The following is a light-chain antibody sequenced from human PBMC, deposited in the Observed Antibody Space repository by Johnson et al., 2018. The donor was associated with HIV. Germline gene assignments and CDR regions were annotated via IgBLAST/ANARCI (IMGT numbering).Light chain of an antibody. J-gene: IGLJ1*01. CDR1: SSNIGDNY. V-gene: IGLV1-51*02. Sequence: QSVLTQPPSVSAAPGQKVTISCSGSSSNIGDNYVSWYQQLPGTAPKLLIYENNKRPSGIPDRFSGSKSGTSATLGIAGLQTGAEADYYCGTWDNSLTTGAVFGTGTKVT. CDR3: GTWDNSLTTGAV. CDR2: ENN.